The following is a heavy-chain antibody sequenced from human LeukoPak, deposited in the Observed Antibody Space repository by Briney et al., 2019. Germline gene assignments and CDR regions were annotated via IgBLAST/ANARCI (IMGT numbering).Heavy chain of an antibody. Sequence: ASVKVSCKASGYTFTSYGISWVRQAPGQGLEWMGWINPNSGGTNYAQKFQGRVTMTRDTSISTAYMELSRLTSDDTAVYYCAADGCSSGTCYYYYYMDVWGKGTTVTISS. CDR2: INPNSGGT. D-gene: IGHD2-2*01. V-gene: IGHV1-2*02. CDR3: AADGCSSGTCYYYYYMDV. CDR1: GYTFTSYG. J-gene: IGHJ6*03.